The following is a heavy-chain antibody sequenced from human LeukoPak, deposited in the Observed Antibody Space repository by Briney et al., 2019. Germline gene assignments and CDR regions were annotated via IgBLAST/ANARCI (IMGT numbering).Heavy chain of an antibody. D-gene: IGHD1-26*01. CDR1: GFTFSNYY. CDR2: ISGSGGDI. Sequence: GGSLRLSCAASGFTFSNYYMSWIRQTPGKGLEGLSYISGSGGDIHYADSVKGRFTISRDNAKNSLYLQMNSLRAEDTAMYYCARDIRAVGVTLYFDYWGQGILVTVTS. J-gene: IGHJ4*02. CDR3: ARDIRAVGVTLYFDY. V-gene: IGHV3-11*01.